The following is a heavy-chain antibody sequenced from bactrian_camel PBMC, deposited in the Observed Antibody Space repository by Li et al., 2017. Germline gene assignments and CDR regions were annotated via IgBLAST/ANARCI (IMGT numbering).Heavy chain of an antibody. CDR3: ATPQYRTEATGGPRITPAYNY. Sequence: QVQLVESGGGLVQPGGSLRLSCAVSGFTFSNYYMSWVRQAPGKGLELVYSIYSDGTNKVYADSVKGRFTISRDGAKTTFYLQMNSLKAEDTALYYCATPQYRTEATGGPRITPAYNYWGQGTQVTVS. D-gene: IGHD7*01. V-gene: IGHV3-2*01. CDR1: GFTFSNYY. CDR2: IYSDGTNK. J-gene: IGHJ4*01.